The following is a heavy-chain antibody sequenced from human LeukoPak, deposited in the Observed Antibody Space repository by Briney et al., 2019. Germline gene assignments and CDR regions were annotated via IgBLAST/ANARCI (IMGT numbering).Heavy chain of an antibody. CDR2: INQEGSEK. CDR3: ARHYSSSWFGY. J-gene: IGHJ4*02. D-gene: IGHD6-13*01. V-gene: IGHV3-7*01. Sequence: PGGSLRLSCAASGFTFSSYAMSWVRQSAGKGLEWLANINQEGSEKIYVDSVKGRFTISRDNAKNSLYLQMNSLRVEDTAVYYCARHYSSSWFGYWGQGTPVTVSS. CDR1: GFTFSSYA.